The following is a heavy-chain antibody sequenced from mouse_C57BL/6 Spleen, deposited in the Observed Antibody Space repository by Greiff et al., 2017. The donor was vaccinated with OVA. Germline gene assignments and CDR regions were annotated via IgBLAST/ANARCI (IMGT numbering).Heavy chain of an antibody. CDR2: IYPRSGNT. CDR3: ARLRSGTEGFDY. CDR1: GYTFTSYG. D-gene: IGHD4-1*01. V-gene: IGHV1-81*01. J-gene: IGHJ2*01. Sequence: VQLQESGAELARPGASVKLSCKASGYTFTSYGISWVKQRTGQGLEWIGEIYPRSGNTYYNEKFKGKATLTADKSSSTAYMELRSLTSEDSAVYFCARLRSGTEGFDYWGQGTTLTVSS.